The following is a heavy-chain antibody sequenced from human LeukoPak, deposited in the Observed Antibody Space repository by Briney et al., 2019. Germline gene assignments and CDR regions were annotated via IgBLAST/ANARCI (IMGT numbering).Heavy chain of an antibody. D-gene: IGHD6-13*01. Sequence: PGGSLRLSCAASGFTFSSYAMHWVRQAPGKGLEWVAVISYDGSNKYYADSVKGRFTISRDNSKNTLYLQMNSLRAEDTAVYYCAKESIAAAETYWYFDLWGRGTLVTVSS. CDR2: ISYDGSNK. J-gene: IGHJ2*01. CDR3: AKESIAAAETYWYFDL. V-gene: IGHV3-30*04. CDR1: GFTFSSYA.